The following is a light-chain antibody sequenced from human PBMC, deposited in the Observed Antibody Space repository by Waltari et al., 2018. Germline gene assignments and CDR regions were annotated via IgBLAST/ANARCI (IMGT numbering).Light chain of an antibody. J-gene: IGLJ1*01. CDR2: EVS. CDR1: DSDVGAYDF. CDR3: SSYTTSSAPWV. Sequence: QSALTQPASVSGSPGQSITISCSGTDSDVGAYDFVSWYQQHPGKAPHLIIYEVSNRPSGMSNRFSASKSGNTASLTIAGLQAEDEADYYCSSYTTSSAPWVFGTGTRVTVL. V-gene: IGLV2-14*01.